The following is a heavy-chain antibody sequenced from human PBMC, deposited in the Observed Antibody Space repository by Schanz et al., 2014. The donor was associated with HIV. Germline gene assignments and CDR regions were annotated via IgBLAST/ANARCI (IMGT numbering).Heavy chain of an antibody. D-gene: IGHD4-17*01. Sequence: LQLVESGGGLVQPGGSLKLSCAASGFTFDSYGIHWVRQAPGKGLEWVAVISYDGTNKKFADSVKGRFTISRDNAKNSLHLQMSRLGAEDTAVYYCARDLHDYGDARTDYWGQGTLVTVSS. CDR2: ISYDGTNK. V-gene: IGHV3-30*03. CDR3: ARDLHDYGDARTDY. J-gene: IGHJ4*02. CDR1: GFTFDSYG.